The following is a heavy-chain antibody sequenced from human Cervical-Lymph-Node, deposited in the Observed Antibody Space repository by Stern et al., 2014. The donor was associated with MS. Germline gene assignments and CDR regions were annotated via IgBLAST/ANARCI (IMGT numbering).Heavy chain of an antibody. V-gene: IGHV4-39*01. Sequence: QVQLQESGPGLVKPSETLSLTCTVSGGSISSSSTYYWGWIRQTPGKGLEWIGSIYSGGATYYNPSLGSRVTMSVDTSQRQFSLQVSSVTAADTAVYYCARQEGDTMKEHYYYGMDVWGQGTTITVSS. D-gene: IGHD3-22*01. CDR2: IYSGGAT. J-gene: IGHJ6*02. CDR3: ARQEGDTMKEHYYYGMDV. CDR1: GGSISSSSTYY.